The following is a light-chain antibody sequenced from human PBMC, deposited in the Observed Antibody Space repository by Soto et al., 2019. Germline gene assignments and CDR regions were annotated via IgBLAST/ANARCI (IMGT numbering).Light chain of an antibody. V-gene: IGKV4-1*01. Sequence: DIVMTQSPDSLAVSLGERATINCKSSQSVLYSSNNKNYLAWYQQKPGQPPKLLIYWASTRESGVPDRFSGSGSGTXXXLTISTLQAEDVAVYYCQQYYRPWTFGQGTKVEIK. CDR2: WAS. CDR3: QQYYRPWT. CDR1: QSVLYSSNNKNY. J-gene: IGKJ1*01.